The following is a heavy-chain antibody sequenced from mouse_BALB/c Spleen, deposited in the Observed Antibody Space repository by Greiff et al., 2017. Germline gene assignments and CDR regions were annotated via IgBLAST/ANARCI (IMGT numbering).Heavy chain of an antibody. J-gene: IGHJ1*01. Sequence: QVQLQQSGPELVRPGESVKISCKGSGYTFTDYAMHWVKQRHAKSLEWIGVISIYYDNTNYNQKFKGKATMTVDKSSSTAYMELARLTSEDSAIYYCARSGYDYHWYFDVWGAGTTVTVSS. CDR3: ARSGYDYHWYFDV. CDR2: ISIYYDNT. D-gene: IGHD2-4*01. CDR1: GYTFTDYA. V-gene: IGHV1-67*01.